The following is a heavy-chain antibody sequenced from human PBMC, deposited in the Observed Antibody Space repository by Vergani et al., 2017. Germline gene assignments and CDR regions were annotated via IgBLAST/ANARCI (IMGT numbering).Heavy chain of an antibody. J-gene: IGHJ6*03. CDR2: ISYDGSNK. CDR1: GFTFSSYA. D-gene: IGHD2-15*01. Sequence: QVQLVESGGGVVQPGRSLRLSCAASGFTFSSYAMHWVRQAPGKGLEWVAVISYDGSNKYYAHSVKGRFTISRDNSKNTLYLQMHSLRAEDTAVYYCARGYPDYYYYYMDVWGKGTTVTVSS. CDR3: ARGYPDYYYYYMDV. V-gene: IGHV3-30-3*01.